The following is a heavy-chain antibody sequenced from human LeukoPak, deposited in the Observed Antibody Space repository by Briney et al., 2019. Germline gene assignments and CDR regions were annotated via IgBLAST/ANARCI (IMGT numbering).Heavy chain of an antibody. CDR3: ASTGRVAGDAFDI. V-gene: IGHV3-48*04. D-gene: IGHD3-16*01. CDR2: ISSSSSTI. CDR1: GFTFSSYS. Sequence: GGSLRLSCAASGFTFSSYSMNWVRQAPGKGLEWVSYISSSSSTIYYADSVKGRFTISRDNAKNSLYLQMNSLRAEDTAVYYCASTGRVAGDAFDIWGQGTMVTVSS. J-gene: IGHJ3*02.